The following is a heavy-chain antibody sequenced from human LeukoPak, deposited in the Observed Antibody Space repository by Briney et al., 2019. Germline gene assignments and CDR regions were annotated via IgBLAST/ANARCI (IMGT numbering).Heavy chain of an antibody. CDR1: GGSVSSGSYY. D-gene: IGHD3-3*01. V-gene: IGHV4-61*01. J-gene: IGHJ4*02. Sequence: SETLSLTCTVSGGSVSSGSYYWSWIRQPPGKGLEWIGYIYYSGSTNYNPSLKSRVTISLDTSKNRFSLKLSSVTAADTAVYYCARAPYDFWSGYFDYWGQGTLVTVSS. CDR2: IYYSGST. CDR3: ARAPYDFWSGYFDY.